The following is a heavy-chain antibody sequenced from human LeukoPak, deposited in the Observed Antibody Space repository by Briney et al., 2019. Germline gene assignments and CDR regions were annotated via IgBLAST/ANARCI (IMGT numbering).Heavy chain of an antibody. CDR1: GFTFSGYG. V-gene: IGHV3-30*18. Sequence: GGSLRLSCAASGFTFSGYGMHWVRQAPGKGLEWVAVTAYDGSNKYYADSVKGRFTISRDNSKNTLFLQMNSLRGDDTALYYCAKDRRSGSGWCSVDHWGQGTLVTVTS. D-gene: IGHD6-19*01. J-gene: IGHJ4*02. CDR2: TAYDGSNK. CDR3: AKDRRSGSGWCSVDH.